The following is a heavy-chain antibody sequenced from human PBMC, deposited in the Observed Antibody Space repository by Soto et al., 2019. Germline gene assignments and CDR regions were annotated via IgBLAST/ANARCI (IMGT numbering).Heavy chain of an antibody. Sequence: LRLPCAASVFTFSSYGMHWVRQAPGKGLEWVAVIWYDGSNKYYADSVKGRFTISRDNSKNTLYLQMNSLRAEDTAVYYCARDLIGYNCNRRINHYYYYGMDVSGQLTTFTLCS. CDR3: ARDLIGYNCNRRINHYYYYGMDV. J-gene: IGHJ6*02. CDR1: VFTFSSYG. D-gene: IGHD1-20*01. CDR2: IWYDGSNK. V-gene: IGHV3-33*01.